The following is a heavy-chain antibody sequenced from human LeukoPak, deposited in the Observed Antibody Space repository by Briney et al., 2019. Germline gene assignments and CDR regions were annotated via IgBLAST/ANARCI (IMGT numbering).Heavy chain of an antibody. Sequence: GRSLRLSCAASGFTFSDHGMHWVRQAPGKGLEWVAIIWYNGSKKYYAESVKGRFTISRDNSKNTLYLQMSSLRAEDTAVYYCARDPYGSGDGYFDYWGREPWSPSPQ. CDR1: GFTFSDHG. CDR2: IWYNGSKK. V-gene: IGHV3-33*01. D-gene: IGHD3-10*01. J-gene: IGHJ4*02. CDR3: ARDPYGSGDGYFDY.